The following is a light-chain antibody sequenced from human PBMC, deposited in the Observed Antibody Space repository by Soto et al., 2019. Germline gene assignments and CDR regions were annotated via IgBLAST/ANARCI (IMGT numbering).Light chain of an antibody. CDR3: QQSSSTPQT. CDR1: QSIRNY. V-gene: IGKV1-39*01. CDR2: VAS. J-gene: IGKJ4*01. Sequence: DIQMTQSPSSLSASVGERVTITCRASQSIRNYLSWYQQKPGKAPKLLINVASTLQSGVPSRFSGSGSGTDFTLAISSLQPEDFATYYCQQSSSTPQTFGGGTRVEIK.